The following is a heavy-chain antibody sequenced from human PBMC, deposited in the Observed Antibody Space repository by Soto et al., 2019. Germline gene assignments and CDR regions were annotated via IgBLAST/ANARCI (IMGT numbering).Heavy chain of an antibody. CDR3: ARGHSSSWYVCDY. CDR1: GYTFTSYD. V-gene: IGHV1-8*01. CDR2: MNPNSGNT. J-gene: IGHJ4*02. D-gene: IGHD6-13*01. Sequence: QVQLVQSGAEVKKPGASVKVSCKASGYTFTSYDIKWVRQATGQGLEWMGWMNPNSGNTNYAQKFQGRVTMTRNTSISTAYMELSSLRSDDTAVYYCARGHSSSWYVCDYWGQGTLVTVSS.